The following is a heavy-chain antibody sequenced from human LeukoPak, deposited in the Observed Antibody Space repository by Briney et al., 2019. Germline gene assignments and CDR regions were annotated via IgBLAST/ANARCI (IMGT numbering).Heavy chain of an antibody. D-gene: IGHD4-23*01. CDR3: ARVRVVTPFRAFDY. J-gene: IGHJ4*02. V-gene: IGHV4-39*07. CDR1: GGSISSSSYY. CDR2: IYYSGST. Sequence: PSETLSLTCTVSGGSISSSSYYWGWIRQPPGKGLEWIGSIYYSGSTYYNPSLKSRVAISVDTSKNQFSLKLSSVTAADTAVYYCARVRVVTPFRAFDYWGQGTLVTVSS.